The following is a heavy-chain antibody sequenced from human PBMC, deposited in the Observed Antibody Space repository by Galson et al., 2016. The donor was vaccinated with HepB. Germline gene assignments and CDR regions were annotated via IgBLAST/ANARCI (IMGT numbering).Heavy chain of an antibody. CDR1: GGSISTSRYY. V-gene: IGHV4-39*01. CDR2: IYHTGST. Sequence: SETLSLTCSVSGGSISTSRYYWGWIRQPPGKGLEWIGSIYHTGSTYYKSSLQSRVSISVDKSNNQFSLRLSSVTAADTAVYYCARHNSLLRNLDYLIGGFNFWGQGTLVTVSS. CDR3: ARHNSLLRNLDYLIGGFNF. D-gene: IGHD3-9*01. J-gene: IGHJ4*02.